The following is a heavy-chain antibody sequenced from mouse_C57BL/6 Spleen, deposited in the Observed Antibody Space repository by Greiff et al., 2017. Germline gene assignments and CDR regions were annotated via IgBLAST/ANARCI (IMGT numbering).Heavy chain of an antibody. CDR1: GYAFSSSW. V-gene: IGHV1-82*01. J-gene: IGHJ2*01. Sequence: VQLQESGPELVKPVASVKISCKASGYAFSSSWMNWVKQRPGKGLEWIGRIYPGDGDTNYNGKFKGKATLTADKSSSTAYMQLSSLTSEDSAVYFCARSWDGYWGQGTTLTVSS. D-gene: IGHD4-1*01. CDR2: IYPGDGDT. CDR3: ARSWDGY.